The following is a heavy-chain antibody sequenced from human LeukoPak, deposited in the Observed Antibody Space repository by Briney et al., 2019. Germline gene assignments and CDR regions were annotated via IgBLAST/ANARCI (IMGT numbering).Heavy chain of an antibody. D-gene: IGHD2-2*01. V-gene: IGHV3-21*01. J-gene: IGHJ4*02. CDR3: AVVVPAATLDY. Sequence: GGSLRLSCAASGFTFSSYSMNRVRQAPGKGLEWVSSISSSSSYIYYADSVKGRFTISRDNAKNSLYLQMNSLRAEDTAVYYCAVVVPAATLDYWGQGTLVTVSS. CDR2: ISSSSSYI. CDR1: GFTFSSYS.